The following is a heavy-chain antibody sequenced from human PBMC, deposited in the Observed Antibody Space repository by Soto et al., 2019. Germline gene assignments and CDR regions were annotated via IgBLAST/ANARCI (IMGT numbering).Heavy chain of an antibody. CDR1: GYRFSSSW. Sequence: GESLKISCQASGYRFSSSWIGWVRQMPGKGLEWMGIAQPGHSDTRYSPSFQGHVTISADESTNTAYLQWSSLRASDTAIYFCARHGYSSSWYPDHWGQGTQVTVSS. V-gene: IGHV5-51*01. CDR2: AQPGHSDT. D-gene: IGHD6-13*01. J-gene: IGHJ4*02. CDR3: ARHGYSSSWYPDH.